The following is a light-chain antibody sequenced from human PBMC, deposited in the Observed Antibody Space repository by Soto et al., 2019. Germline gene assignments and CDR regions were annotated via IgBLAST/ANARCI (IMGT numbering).Light chain of an antibody. V-gene: IGKV3-15*01. Sequence: EIVMTQSPATLSVSPGERATLSCRASQSVSSNLAWYQQKPGQAPRLLISGVSTRATGIPARISGSGSGTEFTLTISSLQSEDSAVYFCQQYYKWPPYTFGQGTKVEIK. CDR2: GVS. J-gene: IGKJ2*01. CDR1: QSVSSN. CDR3: QQYYKWPPYT.